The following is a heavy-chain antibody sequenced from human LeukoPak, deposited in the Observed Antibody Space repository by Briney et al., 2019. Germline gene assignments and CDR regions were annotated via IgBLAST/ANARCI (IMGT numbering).Heavy chain of an antibody. D-gene: IGHD3-22*01. CDR3: AKEGVYYYDSSADGNWFDP. J-gene: IGHJ5*02. CDR2: ISYDGSNK. Sequence: GGSLRLSCAASGFTFSSYGMHWVRQAPGKGLEWVAVISYDGSNKYYADSVKGRFTISRDNSKNTLYLQMNSLRAEDTAVYYCAKEGVYYYDSSADGNWFDPWGQGTLVTVSS. CDR1: GFTFSSYG. V-gene: IGHV3-30*18.